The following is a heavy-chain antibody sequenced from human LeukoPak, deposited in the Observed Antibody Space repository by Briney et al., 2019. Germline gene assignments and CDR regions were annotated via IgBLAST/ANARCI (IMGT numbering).Heavy chain of an antibody. D-gene: IGHD6-19*01. CDR3: ARDIAVAGNWFDP. V-gene: IGHV4-4*09. CDR2: IYTSGST. J-gene: IGHJ5*02. CDR1: GGSISSYY. Sequence: SETLSLTCTVSGGSISSYYWSWIRQPPGKGLEWIGYIYTSGSTNYNPSLKSRVTISVDTSKNQFSLKLSSVTAADTAVYYCARDIAVAGNWFDPWGQGTLVTVSS.